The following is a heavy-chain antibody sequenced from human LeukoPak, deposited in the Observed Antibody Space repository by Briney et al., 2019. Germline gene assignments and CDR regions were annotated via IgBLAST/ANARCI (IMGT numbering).Heavy chain of an antibody. CDR2: ISAYNGNT. D-gene: IGHD2-15*01. V-gene: IGHV1-18*01. CDR1: GYTFTSYG. Sequence: ASVKVSCKASGYTFTSYGISWVRQAPGQGLEWMGWISAYNGNTNYAQKLQGRVTMTTDTSTSTAYMELRSLRSDDTAVYYCATSLACSGGACYPNWFDSWGQGTLVTVSS. CDR3: ATSLACSGGACYPNWFDS. J-gene: IGHJ5*01.